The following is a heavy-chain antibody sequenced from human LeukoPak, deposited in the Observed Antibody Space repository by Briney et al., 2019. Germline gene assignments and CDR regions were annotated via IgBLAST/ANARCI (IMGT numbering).Heavy chain of an antibody. CDR3: AGQYYYDSSAPLSNL. Sequence: GESLKISCKGSGYSFTTYWIGWVRPMPGKGLEWMGIIYPGDSNTRYSPSFQGQVTISADKSISTAYLQWSSLKASDTAMYYCAGQYYYDSSAPLSNLWGQGTMVTVSS. CDR1: GYSFTTYW. V-gene: IGHV5-51*01. J-gene: IGHJ3*01. D-gene: IGHD3-22*01. CDR2: IYPGDSNT.